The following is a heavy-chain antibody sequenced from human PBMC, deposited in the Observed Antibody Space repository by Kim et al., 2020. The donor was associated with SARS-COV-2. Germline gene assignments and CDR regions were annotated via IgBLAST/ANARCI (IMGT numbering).Heavy chain of an antibody. D-gene: IGHD2-15*01. CDR2: IPPHDSPA. CDR1: GNTFSNDY. J-gene: IGHJ4*02. Sequence: ASVKVSCKESGNTFSNDYFHWLRQVPGQGPDWMGIIPPHDSPATYAQKFQGRLTMTRETSTSTVYMELSSLTSEDTALYFCARDGASAPPLLLDYLDYWGQGTLVTVSS. CDR3: ARDGASAPPLLLDYLDY. V-gene: IGHV1-46*01.